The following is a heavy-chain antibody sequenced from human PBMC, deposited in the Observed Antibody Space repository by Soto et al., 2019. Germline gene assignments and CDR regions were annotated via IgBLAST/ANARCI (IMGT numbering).Heavy chain of an antibody. J-gene: IGHJ5*02. CDR2: AYYSEST. D-gene: IGHD1-7*01. CDR1: GDSIRSSTYQ. Sequence: LSLTCTVSGDSIRSSTYQWGWIRQPPGRGLEWIGSAYYSESTYYNPSLKSRVTIPVDTSKNQFSLKLSSVTAADTAVYYCARHELRFYNWNYVVWFDPWGQGTLVT. CDR3: ARHELRFYNWNYVVWFDP. V-gene: IGHV4-39*01.